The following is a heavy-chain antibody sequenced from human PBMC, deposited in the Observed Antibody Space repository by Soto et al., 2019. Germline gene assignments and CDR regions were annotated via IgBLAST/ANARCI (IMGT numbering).Heavy chain of an antibody. J-gene: IGHJ4*02. CDR1: GYTFTSYA. V-gene: IGHV1-3*01. CDR3: VRLGYCSGGSCGGDY. D-gene: IGHD2-15*01. CDR2: INAGNGNT. Sequence: GASVKVSCKASGYTFTSYAMHWVRQAPGQRLEWMGWINAGNGNTKYSQKFQGRVTITRDTSASTAYMELSSLRSEDTAVYYCVRLGYCSGGSCGGDYWGQGTLVTVSS.